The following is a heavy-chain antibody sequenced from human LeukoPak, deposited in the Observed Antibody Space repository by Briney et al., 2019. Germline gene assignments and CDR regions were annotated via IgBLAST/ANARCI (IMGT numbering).Heavy chain of an antibody. Sequence: GGSLRLSCAASGFTFSSYAMSWVRQAPGKGLEWVSVIYSGGSTYYADSVKGRFTISRDNSKNTVYLQMNSLRAEDMAVYYCAREYGSGRSDAFDIWGQGTMVTVSS. CDR2: IYSGGST. V-gene: IGHV3-66*01. CDR1: GFTFSSYA. J-gene: IGHJ3*02. CDR3: AREYGSGRSDAFDI. D-gene: IGHD3-10*01.